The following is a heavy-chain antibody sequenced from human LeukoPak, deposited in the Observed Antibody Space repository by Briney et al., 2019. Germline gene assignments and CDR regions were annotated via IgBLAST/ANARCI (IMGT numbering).Heavy chain of an antibody. CDR2: LIPVLGTA. CDR1: GGTLSSYA. CDR3: ARPSHTYGSGSPYYYYGMDV. D-gene: IGHD3-10*01. J-gene: IGHJ6*02. Sequence: SVKVSCKASGGTLSSYAISWVRQAPGQGLEWMGGLIPVLGTAKYTQKFQGRVTIAADESTSTVYMEMSSLRSDDTAVYYCARPSHTYGSGSPYYYYGMDVWGQGTTVTVSS. V-gene: IGHV1-69*13.